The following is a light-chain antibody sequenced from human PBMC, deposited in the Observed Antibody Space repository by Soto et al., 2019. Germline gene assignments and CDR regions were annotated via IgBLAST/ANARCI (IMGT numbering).Light chain of an antibody. Sequence: QSALTQPAAVSGSTGQSITISCTGTSSDVGYYNLVSWYKQHPGKAPKLIIYEVNKRPSGFSNRFSGSKSGNTASLTISGLQAEDEADYYCCSYAGSTTHYVFGTGTKVTVL. V-gene: IGLV2-23*02. CDR2: EVN. J-gene: IGLJ1*01. CDR3: CSYAGSTTHYV. CDR1: SSDVGYYNL.